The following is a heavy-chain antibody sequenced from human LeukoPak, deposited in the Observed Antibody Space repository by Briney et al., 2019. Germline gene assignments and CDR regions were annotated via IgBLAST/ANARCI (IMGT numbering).Heavy chain of an antibody. CDR1: GGSISSSNW. V-gene: IGHV4-4*02. D-gene: IGHD3-9*01. Sequence: SETLSLTCPVSGGSISSSNWWSWVRQPPGKGLEWIGEIYHSASTNYNPSLKSRVTISVDKSKNQFSLKVSSVTAADTAVYYCARDRNDYDILTGYYRRSRYYYYGMDVWGKGTTVTVSS. CDR2: IYHSAST. J-gene: IGHJ6*04. CDR3: ARDRNDYDILTGYYRRSRYYYYGMDV.